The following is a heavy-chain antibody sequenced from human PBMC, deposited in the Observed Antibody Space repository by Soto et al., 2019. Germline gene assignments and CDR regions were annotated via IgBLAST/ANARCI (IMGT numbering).Heavy chain of an antibody. CDR1: GGSISSYY. D-gene: IGHD3-10*01. Sequence: SETLSLTCTVSGGSISSYYWSWIRQPPGKGLEWIGYIYYSGSTNYNPSLKGRVTISVDTSKNQFSLKLSSVTAADTAVYYCARGGIGMVRGALDFDYWGQGTLVTVSS. V-gene: IGHV4-59*01. CDR2: IYYSGST. CDR3: ARGGIGMVRGALDFDY. J-gene: IGHJ4*02.